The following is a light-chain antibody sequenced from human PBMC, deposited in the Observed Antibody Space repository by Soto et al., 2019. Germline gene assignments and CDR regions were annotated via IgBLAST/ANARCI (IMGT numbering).Light chain of an antibody. CDR1: SSDVGGCNY. J-gene: IGLJ1*01. CDR3: SSYTSSSTLLYV. V-gene: IGLV2-14*01. CDR2: DVS. Sequence: QSALTQPASVSGSPGQSITISCTGTSSDVGGCNYVSWYQQHPGKAHKRLIYDVSNRPSGVSNRFSGSKSGNTASLTISGLQAEDEADYYCSSYTSSSTLLYVFGTGTQLTVL.